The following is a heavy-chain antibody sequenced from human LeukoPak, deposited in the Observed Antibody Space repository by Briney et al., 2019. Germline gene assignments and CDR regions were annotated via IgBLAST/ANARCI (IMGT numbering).Heavy chain of an antibody. J-gene: IGHJ3*01. CDR2: IYPGDSDT. D-gene: IGHD6-19*01. CDR1: GYSFSSSW. V-gene: IGHV5-51*01. CDR3: ARLRGWFEVRAFDV. Sequence: GESLKISCKGSGYSFSSSWIGWVRQMPGKGLEWIGIIYPGDSDTKYSPSFQGQVTISVDKSISTAYLQWSSLKASDTAMYYCARLRGWFEVRAFDVWGQGTMVTVSS.